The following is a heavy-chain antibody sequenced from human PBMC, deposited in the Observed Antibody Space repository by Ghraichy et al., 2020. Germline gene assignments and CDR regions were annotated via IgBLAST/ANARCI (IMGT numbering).Heavy chain of an antibody. Sequence: GGSLTLSCAASGFTFSDYSMNWVRQAPGKGLEWVSYINGASSTIHYADSVKGRFTISRDNAQNSVYLQMDSLRDEDTAVYYCARAGCSGGSCYSGPYYSYYNMHVWGQGTTVTVSS. CDR1: GFTFSDYS. CDR2: INGASSTI. D-gene: IGHD2-15*01. V-gene: IGHV3-48*02. J-gene: IGHJ6*02. CDR3: ARAGCSGGSCYSGPYYSYYNMHV.